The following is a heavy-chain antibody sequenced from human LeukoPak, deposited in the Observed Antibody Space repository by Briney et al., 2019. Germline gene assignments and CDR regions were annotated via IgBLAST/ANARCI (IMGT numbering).Heavy chain of an antibody. CDR1: GFTFINAW. D-gene: IGHD3-3*01. V-gene: IGHV3-15*01. J-gene: IGHJ4*02. Sequence: PGGSPRLSCAASGFTFINAWMNWVRQAPGKGLEWVGRIKTKTDGGTTVYAAPVKGRFTISRDDSKSTVYLQMNSLTIEDTAVYYCTTDPGISTRGYWGQGTLVTVSS. CDR2: IKTKTDGGTT. CDR3: TTDPGISTRGY.